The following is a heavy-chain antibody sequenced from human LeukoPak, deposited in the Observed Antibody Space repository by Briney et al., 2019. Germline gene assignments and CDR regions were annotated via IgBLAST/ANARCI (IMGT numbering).Heavy chain of an antibody. D-gene: IGHD3-22*01. J-gene: IGHJ4*02. CDR2: ISSSGSTI. V-gene: IGHV3-11*01. Sequence: KPGGSLRLSYAASGFTFSDYYMSWIRQAPGKGLEWVSYISSSGSTIYYADSVKGRFTISRDNAKNSLYLQMNSLRAEDTAVYYCARDQLYYYDSSGPHDYWGQGTLVTVSS. CDR3: ARDQLYYYDSSGPHDY. CDR1: GFTFSDYY.